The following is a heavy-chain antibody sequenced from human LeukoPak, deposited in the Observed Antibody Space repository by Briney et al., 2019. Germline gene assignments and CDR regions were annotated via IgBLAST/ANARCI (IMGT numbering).Heavy chain of an antibody. CDR1: GGSISGSSYY. Sequence: KPSETLSLTCTVSGGSISGSSYYWGWIRQPPGKGLEWIGSIYYSGSTYYNPSLKSRVTISVDTSKNQFSLKLSSVTAADTAVYYCAREPQSGASLDAFDIWGQGTMVTVSS. J-gene: IGHJ3*02. CDR2: IYYSGST. V-gene: IGHV4-39*07. D-gene: IGHD3-10*01. CDR3: AREPQSGASLDAFDI.